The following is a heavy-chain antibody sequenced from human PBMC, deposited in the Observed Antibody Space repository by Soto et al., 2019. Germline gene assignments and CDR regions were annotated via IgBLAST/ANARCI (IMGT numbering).Heavy chain of an antibody. CDR1: GGSISSYY. CDR2: IYYSGST. J-gene: IGHJ5*02. V-gene: IGHV4-59*08. D-gene: IGHD2-2*01. Sequence: SETLSLTCTVSGGSISSYYWSWIRQPPGKGLEWIGYIYYSGSTNYNPSLKSRVTISVDTSKNQFSLKLSSATAADTAVYYCARQRWGYCSSTSCYFPRFDPWGQGTLVTVSS. CDR3: ARQRWGYCSSTSCYFPRFDP.